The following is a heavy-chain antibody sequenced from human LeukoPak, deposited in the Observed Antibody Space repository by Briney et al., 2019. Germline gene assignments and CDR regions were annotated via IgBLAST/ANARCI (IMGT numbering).Heavy chain of an antibody. CDR2: IYSGGST. V-gene: IGHV3-53*01. Sequence: GGSLRLSCAASGFTVSSNYMSWVRQAPGKGLEWVSVIYSGGSTYYADSVKGRFTISRDNAKNTVYLEMNSLSVEDTATYYCIRDFRSADLWGQGTLVTVTS. CDR1: GFTVSSNY. CDR3: IRDFRSADL. J-gene: IGHJ5*02.